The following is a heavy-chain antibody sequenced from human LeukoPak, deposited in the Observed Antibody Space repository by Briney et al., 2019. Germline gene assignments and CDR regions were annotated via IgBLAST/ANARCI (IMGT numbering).Heavy chain of an antibody. V-gene: IGHV1-8*03. CDR3: ARTYSSSWYGAWFDP. Sequence: ASVKVSCKASGYTFTSYDINWVRQATGQGLEWMGWMNPNSGNTGYAQKFQGRVTITRNTSISTAYMELSSLRPEDTAVYYCARTYSSSWYGAWFDPWGQGTLVTVSS. CDR2: MNPNSGNT. D-gene: IGHD6-13*01. J-gene: IGHJ5*02. CDR1: GYTFTSYD.